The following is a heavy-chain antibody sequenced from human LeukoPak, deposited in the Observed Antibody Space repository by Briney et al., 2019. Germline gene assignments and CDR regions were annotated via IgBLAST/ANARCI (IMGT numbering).Heavy chain of an antibody. V-gene: IGHV3-30*03. J-gene: IGHJ4*02. Sequence: GRSLRLSCAASGFTFSSYGMHWVRQAPGKGLEWVAVISYDGSNKYYADSVKGRFTISRDNAKNSLYLQMNSLRAEDTAVYYCARANYGSGYVFDYWGQGTLVTVSS. CDR1: GFTFSSYG. CDR2: ISYDGSNK. D-gene: IGHD3-10*01. CDR3: ARANYGSGYVFDY.